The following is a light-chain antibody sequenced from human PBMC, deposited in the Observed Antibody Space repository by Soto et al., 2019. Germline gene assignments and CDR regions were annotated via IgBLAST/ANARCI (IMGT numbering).Light chain of an antibody. J-gene: IGKJ4*01. CDR3: QQYSNWLLT. V-gene: IGKV3-15*01. CDR2: GVS. Sequence: EIVMTQSPATLSVSPGERATLSCRASQSVSSNLAWYQQKPGQAPRLLIYGVSTRATGIPARFSGSGSGTEFTLTISSLQSEDFAVYYCQQYSNWLLTFGGGTKVEIK. CDR1: QSVSSN.